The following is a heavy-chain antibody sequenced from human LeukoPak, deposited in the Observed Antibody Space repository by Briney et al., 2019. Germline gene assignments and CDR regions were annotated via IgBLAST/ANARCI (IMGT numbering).Heavy chain of an antibody. D-gene: IGHD3-3*01. J-gene: IGHJ4*02. V-gene: IGHV1-2*02. Sequence: ASVKVPCKASGYTFTGYYIHWVRQAPGQGLEWMGWIHPNRGGTNFAQKFQGRVTMTRDSSISTAYMEVSSLRSDDTAVYYCARAPAGGPLRFFDYWGQGTLVTVSS. CDR2: IHPNRGGT. CDR1: GYTFTGYY. CDR3: ARAPAGGPLRFFDY.